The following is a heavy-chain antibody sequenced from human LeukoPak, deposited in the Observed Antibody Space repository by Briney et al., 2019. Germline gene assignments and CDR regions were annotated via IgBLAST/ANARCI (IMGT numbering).Heavy chain of an antibody. J-gene: IGHJ6*02. CDR3: AKEIRGENYYYYYGMDV. CDR1: GFTFSSYW. V-gene: IGHV3-74*01. CDR2: INSDGSST. D-gene: IGHD3-10*01. Sequence: GGSLRLSGAASGFTFSSYWMHWVRQAPGKGLVWVSRINSDGSSTSYADSVKGRFTISRDNAKNTLYLQMNSLRAEDTAVYYCAKEIRGENYYYYYGMDVWGQGTTVTVSS.